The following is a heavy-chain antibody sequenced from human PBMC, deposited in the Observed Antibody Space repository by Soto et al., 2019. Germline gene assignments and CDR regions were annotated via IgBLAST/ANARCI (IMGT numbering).Heavy chain of an antibody. V-gene: IGHV1-2*02. CDR1: GYTFTGYY. CDR3: ARDLEGDYEFVWLNWFDP. D-gene: IGHD4-17*01. Sequence: GASVKVSCKASGYTFTGYYMHWVRQAPGQGLEWMGWINPNSGGTNYAQKFQGRVTMTRDTSISTAYMELSRLRSDGTAVYYCARDLEGDYEFVWLNWFDPWGQGTLVTVSS. CDR2: INPNSGGT. J-gene: IGHJ5*02.